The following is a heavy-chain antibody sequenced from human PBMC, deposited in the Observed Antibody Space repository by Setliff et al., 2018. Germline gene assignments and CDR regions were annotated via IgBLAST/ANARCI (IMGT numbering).Heavy chain of an antibody. D-gene: IGHD3-16*01. V-gene: IGHV4-61*02. CDR2: IYTSGST. CDR3: ARLRGAFDY. Sequence: PSETLSLTCTVSGGSISSGSYYWSWIRQPAGKRLEWIGRIYTSGSTNYNPSLESRVTISVDTSKNQFSLRLNSATAADTAVYYCARLRGAFDYWGQGTLVTVSS. CDR1: GGSISSGSYY. J-gene: IGHJ4*02.